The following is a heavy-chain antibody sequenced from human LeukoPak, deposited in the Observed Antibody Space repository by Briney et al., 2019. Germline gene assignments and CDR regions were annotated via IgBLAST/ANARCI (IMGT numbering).Heavy chain of an antibody. CDR3: ARDLDSSGYYHVVDS. Sequence: GGSLRLSCADSGFTFSSYAMSWVRQAPGKGLEWVSLISTSGRTHYADSVQGRFTISRDNSKNTLSLHMNSLRAEDTAVYYCARDLDSSGYYHVVDSWGQGALVTVSS. J-gene: IGHJ4*02. V-gene: IGHV3-23*01. CDR1: GFTFSSYA. CDR2: ISTSGRT. D-gene: IGHD3-22*01.